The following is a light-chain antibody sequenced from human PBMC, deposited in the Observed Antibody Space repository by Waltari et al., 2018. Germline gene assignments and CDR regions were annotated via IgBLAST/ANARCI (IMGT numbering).Light chain of an antibody. Sequence: QSALTQPASVSGSPGQSITISCTGSSSDVGSYNSVSWYQQPPGKAPKLMIYDVSNRPAGVANRCSGSKSGNTASLTISGLQAEDEAEYYCYSYTGSNALGVFGGGTKLTVL. CDR2: DVS. CDR3: YSYTGSNALGV. CDR1: SSDVGSYNS. J-gene: IGLJ3*02. V-gene: IGLV2-14*03.